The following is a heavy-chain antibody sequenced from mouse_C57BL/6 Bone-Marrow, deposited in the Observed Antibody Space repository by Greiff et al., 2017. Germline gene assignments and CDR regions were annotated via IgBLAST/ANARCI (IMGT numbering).Heavy chain of an antibody. J-gene: IGHJ3*01. D-gene: IGHD2-1*01. CDR2: IDPSDSYT. CDR3: ARDGNTWFAY. CDR1: GYTFTSYW. Sequence: QVQLQQPGAELVMPGASVKLSCKASGYTFTSYWMHWVKQRPGQGLEWIGEIDPSDSYTNYNQKFKGKSTLTVDKSSSTAYMQLSSLTSEDSAVYYCARDGNTWFAYWGQGNLVTVSA. V-gene: IGHV1-69*01.